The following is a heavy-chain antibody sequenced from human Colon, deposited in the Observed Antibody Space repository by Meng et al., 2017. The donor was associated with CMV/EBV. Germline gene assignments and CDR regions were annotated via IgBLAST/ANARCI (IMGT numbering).Heavy chain of an antibody. CDR1: GFNFNDYA. J-gene: IGHJ4*02. D-gene: IGHD3-22*01. Sequence: GESLKISCAASGFNFNDYAITWVRQAPGKGLEWVSTISGTGVTTYYADSVKGRFTISRDNSKNTPYLQMNSLRAEDTAVYYCAKEASYDSSGYGFDYWGQGTLVTVSS. CDR3: AKEASYDSSGYGFDY. V-gene: IGHV3-23*01. CDR2: ISGTGVTT.